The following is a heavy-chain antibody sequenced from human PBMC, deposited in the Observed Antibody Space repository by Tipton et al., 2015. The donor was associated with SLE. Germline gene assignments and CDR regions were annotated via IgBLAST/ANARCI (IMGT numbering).Heavy chain of an antibody. Sequence: SLRLSCAASGFTFDDYAMHWVRQAPGKGLEWVSGISWNSGSIGYADSVKGRFTISRDNAKNSLYLQMNSLRAEDTALYYCARAGSFDYWGQGTLVTVSS. V-gene: IGHV3-9*01. CDR2: ISWNSGSI. CDR3: ARAGSFDY. CDR1: GFTFDDYA. D-gene: IGHD3-10*01. J-gene: IGHJ4*02.